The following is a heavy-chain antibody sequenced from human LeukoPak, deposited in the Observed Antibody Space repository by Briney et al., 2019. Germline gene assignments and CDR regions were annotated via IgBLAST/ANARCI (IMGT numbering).Heavy chain of an antibody. CDR3: ATVAYSRVSWFDP. Sequence: GASVKVSCKVSGYTLTELSIHWVRQAPGKGLEWMGGFDPEDGETIYAQKFQGRVTMTEDTSTDTAYMELSSLRSEDTAVYYCATVAYSRVSWFDPWGQGTLVTVSS. V-gene: IGHV1-24*01. CDR2: FDPEDGET. J-gene: IGHJ5*02. D-gene: IGHD3-16*01. CDR1: GYTLTELS.